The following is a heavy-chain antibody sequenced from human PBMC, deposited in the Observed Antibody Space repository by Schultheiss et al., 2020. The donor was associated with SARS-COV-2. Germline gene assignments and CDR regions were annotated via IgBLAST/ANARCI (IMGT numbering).Heavy chain of an antibody. CDR1: GFTFSNSD. CDR3: ARDPSRLYGEGVNY. D-gene: IGHD2/OR15-2a*01. Sequence: GGSLRLSCAASGFTFSNSDMNWVRQAPGKGLEWVSGVSWNGSRTHYADSVKGRFIISRDNAKNSLYLQMNSLRADDTAVYYCARDPSRLYGEGVNYWGQGTLVTVSS. CDR2: VSWNGSRT. V-gene: IGHV3-19*01. J-gene: IGHJ4*02.